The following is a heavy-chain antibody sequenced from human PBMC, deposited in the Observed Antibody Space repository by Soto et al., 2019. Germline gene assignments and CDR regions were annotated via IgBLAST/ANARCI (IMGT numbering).Heavy chain of an antibody. D-gene: IGHD3-10*01. CDR2: IYHSGST. Sequence: LRETLSLTCAVSGGSISSSNWWSWVRQPPGKGLEWIGEIYHSGSTNYNPSLKSRVTISVDKSKNQFSLKLSSVTAADTAVYYCARVLQWFGPRGGGIEYWGQGTLVTVSS. V-gene: IGHV4-4*02. CDR1: GGSISSSNW. J-gene: IGHJ4*02. CDR3: ARVLQWFGPRGGGIEY.